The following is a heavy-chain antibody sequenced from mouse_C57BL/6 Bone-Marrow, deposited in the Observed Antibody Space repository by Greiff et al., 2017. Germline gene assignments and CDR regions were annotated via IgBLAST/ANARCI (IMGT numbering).Heavy chain of an antibody. CDR2: LDPNSGGT. V-gene: IGHV1-72*01. CDR3: ARGGLYGNPWFAY. Sequence: QVQLQQPGAELVKPGASVKLSCKASGYPFTSYWMHWVKQRPGRGLECIGRLDPNSGGTKYNEKFKSKATLTVDKPSSTAYRQLSSLTSEDSAVFYCARGGLYGNPWFAYWGRGTLVSVSA. J-gene: IGHJ3*01. CDR1: GYPFTSYW. D-gene: IGHD2-1*01.